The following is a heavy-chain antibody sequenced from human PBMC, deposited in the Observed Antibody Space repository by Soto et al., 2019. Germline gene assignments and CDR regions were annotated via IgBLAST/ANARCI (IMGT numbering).Heavy chain of an antibody. D-gene: IGHD4-17*01. CDR1: GGSISSGGYY. CDR3: AVGLMTTVTTQENNWFDP. CDR2: IYYSGST. V-gene: IGHV4-31*03. Sequence: PSETLSLTCTVSGGSISSGGYYWSWIRQHPGKGLEWIGYIYYSGSTYYNPSLKSRVTISVDTSKNQFSLKLSSVTAADTAVYYCAVGLMTTVTTQENNWFDPWGQGTLVTVS. J-gene: IGHJ5*02.